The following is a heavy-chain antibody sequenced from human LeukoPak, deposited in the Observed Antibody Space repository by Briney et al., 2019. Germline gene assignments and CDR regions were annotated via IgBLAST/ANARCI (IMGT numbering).Heavy chain of an antibody. CDR1: GFTFSSYS. V-gene: IGHV3-21*04. CDR3: AREAMRGYDY. Sequence: GGSLRLSCAASGFTFSSYSMNWVRQAPGKGLEWVSSISSSSSYIYYADSVKGRFTISRDNAKNSLYLQMNSLRVEDTAVYYCAREAMRGYDYWGQGTLVTVSS. D-gene: IGHD5-12*01. CDR2: ISSSSSYI. J-gene: IGHJ4*02.